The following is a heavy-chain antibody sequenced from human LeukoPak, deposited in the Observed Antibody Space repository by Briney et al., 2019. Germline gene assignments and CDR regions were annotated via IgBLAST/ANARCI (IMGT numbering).Heavy chain of an antibody. D-gene: IGHD6-13*01. V-gene: IGHV3-7*05. CDR1: GFTFSSYW. Sequence: PGGSLRISCAAAGFTFSSYWMTWGRPAPGEGLEWVAHIKQDGSEKYYVDSVKGRFTISRDNAKNSLYLQMNSLRAEDTAVYYCASLQVTAAPGMNFDSWGQGTLVTVSS. J-gene: IGHJ5*02. CDR2: IKQDGSEK. CDR3: ASLQVTAAPGMNFDS.